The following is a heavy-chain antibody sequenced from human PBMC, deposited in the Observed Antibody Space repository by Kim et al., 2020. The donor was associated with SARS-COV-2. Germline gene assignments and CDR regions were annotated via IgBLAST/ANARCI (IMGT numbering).Heavy chain of an antibody. Sequence: ASVKVSCKASGYTFTSYYMHWVRQAPGQGLEWMGIINPSGGSTSYAQKFQGRVTMTRDTSTSTVYMELSSLRSEDTAVYYCARVGYIVGATIPPFDYWGQGTLVTVSS. CDR3: ARVGYIVGATIPPFDY. CDR2: INPSGGST. J-gene: IGHJ4*02. D-gene: IGHD1-26*01. V-gene: IGHV1-46*01. CDR1: GYTFTSYY.